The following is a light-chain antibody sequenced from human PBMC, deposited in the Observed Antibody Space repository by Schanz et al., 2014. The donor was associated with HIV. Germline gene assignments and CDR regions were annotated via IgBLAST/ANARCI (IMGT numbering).Light chain of an antibody. V-gene: IGKV3-20*01. Sequence: EIVLPQSPGTLSLSPGDRATLSCRASQSVSSYLAWYQQKPGQAPRLLIHGTSNRASGIPDRFSGSGSGTDFTLTISRLEPEDFAVYYCQQSGSSPQTFGQGTKVEVK. CDR2: GTS. J-gene: IGKJ1*01. CDR1: QSVSSY. CDR3: QQSGSSPQT.